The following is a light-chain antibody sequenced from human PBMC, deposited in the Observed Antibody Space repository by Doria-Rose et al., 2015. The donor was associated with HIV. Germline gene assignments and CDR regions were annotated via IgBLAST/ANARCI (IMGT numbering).Light chain of an antibody. V-gene: IGKV3-20*01. J-gene: IGKJ1*01. CDR3: HQYGTSWT. Sequence: DIVMTQSPGTLSLSPGERATLSCRASQSFSSTYLAWYQQKPGQAPSLLIYDGSTRATGIPDRFSASGSGTDFPHTINRLEPEDFALYYSHQYGTSWTFGQGTKVEI. CDR2: DGS. CDR1: QSFSSTY.